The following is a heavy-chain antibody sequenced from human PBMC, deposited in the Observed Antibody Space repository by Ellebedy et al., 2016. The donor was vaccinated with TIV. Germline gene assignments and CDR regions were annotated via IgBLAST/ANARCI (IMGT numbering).Heavy chain of an antibody. CDR1: GFIFSSYW. D-gene: IGHD2-15*01. V-gene: IGHV3-7*01. CDR2: IRRDGSEQ. CDR3: ALLASATHFDV. J-gene: IGHJ4*02. Sequence: GGSLRLSXAASGFIFSSYWMTWVRQAPGKGLEWVANIRRDGSEQYYVDSVQGRFTISRDNARSSLFLEMSSLRVDDTAVYFCALLASATHFDVWGPGNLVTVSS.